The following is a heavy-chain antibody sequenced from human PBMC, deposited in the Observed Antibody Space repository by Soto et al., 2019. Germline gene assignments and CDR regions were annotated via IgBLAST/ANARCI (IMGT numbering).Heavy chain of an antibody. D-gene: IGHD3-3*01. CDR3: ARDRDYDFWSGFVYYYYGIDV. V-gene: IGHV1-18*04. J-gene: IGHJ6*02. CDR2: SSAYNGNT. CDR1: GYTFTSYG. Sequence: QVQLVQSGAEVKKPGASVKVSCKASGYTFTSYGISWVRQAPGQGLEWMGWSSAYNGNTNYAQKHQGRVTMTTDTTTSTAYMDLRSLRSGDTAVYYCARDRDYDFWSGFVYYYYGIDVWGQGTTVTVSS.